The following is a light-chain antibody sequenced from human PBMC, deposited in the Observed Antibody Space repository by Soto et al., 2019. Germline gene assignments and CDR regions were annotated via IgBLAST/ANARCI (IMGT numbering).Light chain of an antibody. Sequence: DIQMTQSPSTLSASVGDRVTITCRASQSINTWLAWYRQKPGKAPKLLIFDASYLASGVPSRFGGSGSGTEFTLTISSLQPDDLATDYCQQYNTYPLTFGGGTNVEIK. CDR2: DAS. CDR1: QSINTW. CDR3: QQYNTYPLT. V-gene: IGKV1-5*01. J-gene: IGKJ4*01.